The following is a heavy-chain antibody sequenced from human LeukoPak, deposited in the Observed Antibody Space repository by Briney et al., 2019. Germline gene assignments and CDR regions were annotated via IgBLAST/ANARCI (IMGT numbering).Heavy chain of an antibody. Sequence: KPSETLSLTCTVSGGSISSYYWSWIRQPPGKGLDWIGYIYYSGSTNYNPSLKSRVTISVDTSKNQFSLKLSSVTAADTAVYYCARDPYSSSWWYFDLWGRGTLVTVSS. J-gene: IGHJ2*01. D-gene: IGHD6-13*01. CDR2: IYYSGST. CDR3: ARDPYSSSWWYFDL. V-gene: IGHV4-59*01. CDR1: GGSISSYY.